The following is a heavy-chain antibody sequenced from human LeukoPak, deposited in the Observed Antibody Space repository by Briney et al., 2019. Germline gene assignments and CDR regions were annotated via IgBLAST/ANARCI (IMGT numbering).Heavy chain of an antibody. CDR2: FDPEDGET. CDR3: ATDSDYDSSGYRGFYYYYGMDV. V-gene: IGHV1-24*01. J-gene: IGHJ6*02. CDR1: GYTLTELS. Sequence: ASVKVSCKVSGYTLTELSMHWVRQAPGKGLEWMGGFDPEDGETIYAQKFQGRVTMTEDTSTDTAYMELSSLRSEDTAVYYCATDSDYDSSGYRGFYYYYGMDVWGQGTTATVSS. D-gene: IGHD3-22*01.